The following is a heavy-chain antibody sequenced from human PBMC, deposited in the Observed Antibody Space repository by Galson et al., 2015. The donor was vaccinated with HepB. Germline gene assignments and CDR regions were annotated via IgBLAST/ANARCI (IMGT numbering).Heavy chain of an antibody. J-gene: IGHJ4*02. Sequence: SLRLSCAASGFTFSSYAMHWVRQAPGKGLEWVAVISYGGSNKYYADSVKGRSTISRDNSKNTLYLQMNSLRAEDTAVYYCARGYYYDSSGTFDYWGQGTLVTVSS. D-gene: IGHD3-22*01. CDR2: ISYGGSNK. V-gene: IGHV3-30-3*01. CDR1: GFTFSSYA. CDR3: ARGYYYDSSGTFDY.